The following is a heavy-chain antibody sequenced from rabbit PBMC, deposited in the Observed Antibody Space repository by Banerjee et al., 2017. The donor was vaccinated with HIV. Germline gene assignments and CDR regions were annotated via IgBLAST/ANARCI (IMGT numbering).Heavy chain of an antibody. CDR1: GFSLSSSYW. J-gene: IGHJ4*01. CDR2: IYGGDSGAT. V-gene: IGHV1S40*01. Sequence: QSLEESGGDLVKPGASLTLTCTASGFSLSSSYWICWVRQAPGEGLEWIACIYGGDSGATYYANWAKGRFTISKTSSTTVTLQMTSLTAADTATYFCARTGSDYYRSGYIGGTYAPSYFDLWGQGTLVTVS. CDR3: ARTGSDYYRSGYIGGTYAPSYFDL. D-gene: IGHD6-1*01.